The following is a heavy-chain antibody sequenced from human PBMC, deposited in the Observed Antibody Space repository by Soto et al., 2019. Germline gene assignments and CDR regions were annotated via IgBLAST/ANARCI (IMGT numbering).Heavy chain of an antibody. CDR3: AKDSLRYSYGYDY. J-gene: IGHJ4*02. CDR1: GSSSDPFA. V-gene: IGHV3-9*02. Sequence: SLRLSCVASGSSSDPFAMHWVRQAPGKGLEWVSGISWNSGSIGYADSVKGRFTISRDNAKNSLYLQMNSLRAEDTALYYCAKDSLRYSYGYDYWGQGTLVTVSS. CDR2: ISWNSGSI. D-gene: IGHD5-18*01.